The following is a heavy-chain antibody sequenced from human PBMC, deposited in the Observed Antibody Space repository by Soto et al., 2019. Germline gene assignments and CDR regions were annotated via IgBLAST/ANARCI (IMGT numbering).Heavy chain of an antibody. J-gene: IGHJ4*02. D-gene: IGHD2-8*01. CDR3: ARVYAYYFDY. V-gene: IGHV4-59*11. CDR1: GGSISSHY. Sequence: SETLSLTCTVSGGSISSHYWSWIRQPPGKGLEWIGYIYYSGSTNYNPSLKSRVTISVDTSKNQFSLKLSSVTAADTAVYYCARVYAYYFDYWGQGTLVTVSS. CDR2: IYYSGST.